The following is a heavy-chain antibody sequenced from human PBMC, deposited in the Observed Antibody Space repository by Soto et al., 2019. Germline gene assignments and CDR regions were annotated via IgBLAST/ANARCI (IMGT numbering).Heavy chain of an antibody. CDR2: IYHSGST. Sequence: SETLSLTCAVSGGSISSSNWWSWVRQPPGKGLEWIGEIYHSGSTNYNPSLKSRVTISVDKSKNQFSLKLSSVTAADTAVYYCARDLLHYDYVWGSPWGNAFDIWGQGTMVTVSS. CDR3: ARDLLHYDYVWGSPWGNAFDI. CDR1: GGSISSSNW. V-gene: IGHV4-4*02. D-gene: IGHD3-16*01. J-gene: IGHJ3*02.